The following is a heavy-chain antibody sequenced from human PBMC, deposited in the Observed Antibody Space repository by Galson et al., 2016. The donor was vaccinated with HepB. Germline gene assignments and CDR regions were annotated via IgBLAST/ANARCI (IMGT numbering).Heavy chain of an antibody. V-gene: IGHV3-74*01. D-gene: IGHD3-16*01. CDR1: GFTFSNYW. J-gene: IGHJ4*02. CDR3: ASLRGETDY. CDR2: ISSDGMRA. Sequence: SLRLSCAASGFTFSNYWMHWVRQAPGKGLVWVSRISSDGMRATYTDSLKGRFTISRDNAKNTLYLQMNSLRAEDTAVYYCASLRGETDYWGQGTLVTVSS.